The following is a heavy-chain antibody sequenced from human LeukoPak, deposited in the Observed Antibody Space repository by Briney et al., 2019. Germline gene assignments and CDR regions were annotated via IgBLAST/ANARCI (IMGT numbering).Heavy chain of an antibody. Sequence: PSETLSLTCAVSGYSISSGYYWGWIRPPPGKGLEWIGSIYHSGSTYYNPSLKSRVTISVDTSKNQFSLKLSSVTAADTAVYYCARDPYSYGHDYWGQGTLVTVSS. CDR1: GYSISSGYY. CDR2: IYHSGST. CDR3: ARDPYSYGHDY. D-gene: IGHD5-18*01. V-gene: IGHV4-38-2*02. J-gene: IGHJ4*02.